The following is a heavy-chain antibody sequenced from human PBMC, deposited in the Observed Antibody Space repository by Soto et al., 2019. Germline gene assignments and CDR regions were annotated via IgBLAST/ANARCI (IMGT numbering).Heavy chain of an antibody. CDR2: ISSSGRTI. V-gene: IGHV3-48*02. D-gene: IGHD3-10*01. J-gene: IGHJ4*02. CDR1: GFTFSDYG. CDR3: ADDEDGDSDFDS. Sequence: EVQLVESGGGLVQPGGSLRLSCAASGFTFSDYGMNWIRQAPGKGLEWLSYISSSGRTIYYAESIRGRFSISRDNAKNLVYLQMDSLRDEDTAVYFCADDEDGDSDFDSWGQGTLVTVSS.